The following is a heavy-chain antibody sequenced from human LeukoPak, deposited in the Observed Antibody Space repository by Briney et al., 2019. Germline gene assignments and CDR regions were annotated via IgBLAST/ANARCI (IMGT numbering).Heavy chain of an antibody. J-gene: IGHJ4*02. CDR2: INPNSGGT. Sequence: GASVKVSCKASGYTFTGYYMHWVRQAPGQGLEWMGWINPNSGGTNYAQKFQGRVTMTRDTSISTAYMELSRLRSDDTAVYYCARDIGNFYGSFYHYYYDYWGPGALVTVSS. CDR1: GYTFTGYY. V-gene: IGHV1-2*02. D-gene: IGHD2/OR15-2a*01. CDR3: ARDIGNFYGSFYHYYYDY.